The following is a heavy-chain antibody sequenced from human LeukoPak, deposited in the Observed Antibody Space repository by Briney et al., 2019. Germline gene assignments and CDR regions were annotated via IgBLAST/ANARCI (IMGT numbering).Heavy chain of an antibody. Sequence: ASVKVSCKASGYTFTSYGVSLVRQAPGQGLEWMGWISAYNGNTNYAQKLQGRVTMTTDTSTSTAYMELRSLRSDDTAVYYCARGVVPAAIRTYYYYGMDVWGQGTTVTVSS. CDR3: ARGVVPAAIRTYYYYGMDV. CDR1: GYTFTSYG. V-gene: IGHV1-18*01. CDR2: ISAYNGNT. D-gene: IGHD2-2*02. J-gene: IGHJ6*02.